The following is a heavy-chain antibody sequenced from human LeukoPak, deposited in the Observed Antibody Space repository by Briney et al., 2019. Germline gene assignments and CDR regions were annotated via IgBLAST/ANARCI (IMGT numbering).Heavy chain of an antibody. J-gene: IGHJ3*02. D-gene: IGHD3-9*01. CDR3: ARTPYDILTGYSDDAFDI. CDR2: INHSGST. CDR1: GGSFSGYY. Sequence: PSETLSLTCAVYGGSFSGYYWSWIRQPPGKGLEWIGEINHSGSTNYNPSLKSRVTISVDTSKNQFSLKLSSVTAADTAVYYCARTPYDILTGYSDDAFDIWGQGTMVTVSS. V-gene: IGHV4-34*01.